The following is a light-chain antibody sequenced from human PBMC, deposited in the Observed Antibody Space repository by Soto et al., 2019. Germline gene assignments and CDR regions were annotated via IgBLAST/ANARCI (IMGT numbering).Light chain of an antibody. J-gene: IGKJ4*01. CDR2: DAF. V-gene: IGKV3-11*01. CDR3: RQRYIWPLT. CDR1: QSIGNS. Sequence: TVLTQSPATLSLSPGERATLSCKASQSIGNSLGLFQQKSGQAPRLLIDDAFNRATGIPARFTGSGSGSDFNPTISSLEPEDGGVYDWRQRYIWPLTFGGGTKVEIK.